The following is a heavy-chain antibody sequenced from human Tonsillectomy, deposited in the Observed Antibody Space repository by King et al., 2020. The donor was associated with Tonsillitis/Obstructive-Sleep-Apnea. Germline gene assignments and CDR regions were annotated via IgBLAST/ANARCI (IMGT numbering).Heavy chain of an antibody. Sequence: VQLVESGSELKKPGASVKVSCKASGYTFTSYSIYWVRQAPGQGLEWMGWINTNTGNPTYAQGFTGRFVFSLDTSVSTAYLQISSLKAEDTAVYYCARADYDFWSGYLAYYSYMDVWGKGTTVTVSS. D-gene: IGHD3-3*01. CDR3: ARADYDFWSGYLAYYSYMDV. J-gene: IGHJ6*03. CDR1: GYTFTSYS. V-gene: IGHV7-4-1*02. CDR2: INTNTGNP.